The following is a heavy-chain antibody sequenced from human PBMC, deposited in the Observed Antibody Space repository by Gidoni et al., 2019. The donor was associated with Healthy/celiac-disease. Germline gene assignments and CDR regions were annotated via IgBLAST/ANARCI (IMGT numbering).Heavy chain of an antibody. V-gene: IGHV3-9*01. D-gene: IGHD3-22*01. CDR3: AATYYYDSSVQYYFDY. Sequence: EVQLVESGGGLVQPGRSLRLSCAASGFTFDAYAMHWVLQAPGKGLEWVSGISWNSGSIGYADSVKGRFTISRDNAKNSLYLQMNSLRAEDTALYYCAATYYYDSSVQYYFDYWGQGTLVTVSS. CDR2: ISWNSGSI. CDR1: GFTFDAYA. J-gene: IGHJ4*02.